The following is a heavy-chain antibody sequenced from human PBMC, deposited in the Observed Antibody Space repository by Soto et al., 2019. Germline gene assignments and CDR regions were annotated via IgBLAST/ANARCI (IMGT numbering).Heavy chain of an antibody. CDR2: ISSSGSTI. CDR1: GFTFSSYE. V-gene: IGHV3-48*03. J-gene: IGHJ6*02. CDR3: ARPHPRRVSYGMDV. Sequence: GGSLRLSCAASGFTFSSYEMNWVRQAPGKGLEWVSYISSSGSTIYYAASVKGRFTIARDKAKNSLYLQMNSLRAEDTSVYYCARPHPRRVSYGMDVWGQVSPVTVCS. D-gene: IGHD2-8*01.